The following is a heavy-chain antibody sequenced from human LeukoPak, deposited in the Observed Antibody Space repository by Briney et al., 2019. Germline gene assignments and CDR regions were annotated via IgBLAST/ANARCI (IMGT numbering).Heavy chain of an antibody. CDR3: ATTSALDH. D-gene: IGHD1-1*01. J-gene: IGHJ4*02. CDR2: ISGSGDT. V-gene: IGHV3-23*01. Sequence: GGSLRLSCAASGFTFSSAVMTWVRQAPGKGLEWVSSISGSGDTYYADSVKGRFIISRDNFKNMVHPQVNSLSADDTAVYYCATTSALDHWGQGTLVTVSS. CDR1: GFTFSSAV.